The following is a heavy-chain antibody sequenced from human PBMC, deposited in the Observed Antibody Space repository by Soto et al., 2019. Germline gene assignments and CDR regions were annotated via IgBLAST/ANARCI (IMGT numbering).Heavy chain of an antibody. CDR1: EGNIIDSNC. J-gene: IGHJ4*02. CDR2: IYHSGSA. V-gene: IGHV4-4*02. Sequence: TQSLTYTVSEGNIIDSNCWRRIRQPPGKGLEWIGEIYHSGSANYNPSLKTRVTMSVDKSKNQFSLRLSSVTAADTAIYYCARYSTGWWLDYWGQGSLVTVT. D-gene: IGHD6-25*01. CDR3: ARYSTGWWLDY.